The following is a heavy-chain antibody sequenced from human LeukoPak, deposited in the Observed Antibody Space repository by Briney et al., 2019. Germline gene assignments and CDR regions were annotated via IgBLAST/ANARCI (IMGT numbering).Heavy chain of an antibody. Sequence: GASVKVSCKASGYTFITYGINWVRQAPGQGLEWMGWISAYNGDTKYALSLQGRLTMTTDTSTRTDYMELGSLGSDDTAVYYCAREGGFGYDFTGFDYWGQGTLVTVSS. CDR1: GYTFITYG. CDR2: ISAYNGDT. V-gene: IGHV1-18*01. CDR3: AREGGFGYDFTGFDY. J-gene: IGHJ4*02. D-gene: IGHD5-12*01.